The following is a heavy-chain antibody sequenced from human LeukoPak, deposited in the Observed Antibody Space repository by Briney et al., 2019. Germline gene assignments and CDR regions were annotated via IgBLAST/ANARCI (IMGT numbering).Heavy chain of an antibody. D-gene: IGHD2-2*02. Sequence: ASVKVSCKASGYTFTGYYMHWVRQAPGQGLEWMGRINPNSGGTNYSQKFQGRVTITRDTSASTAYMELSSLRSEDTAVYYCARDQTDIVVVPAAIQHYYYGMDVWGQGTTVTVSS. CDR3: ARDQTDIVVVPAAIQHYYYGMDV. J-gene: IGHJ6*02. CDR2: INPNSGGT. V-gene: IGHV1-2*06. CDR1: GYTFTGYY.